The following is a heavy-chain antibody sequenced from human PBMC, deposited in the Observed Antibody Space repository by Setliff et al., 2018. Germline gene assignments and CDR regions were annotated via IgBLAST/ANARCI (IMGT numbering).Heavy chain of an antibody. CDR2: ISSSSSTI. J-gene: IGHJ4*02. V-gene: IGHV3-48*01. CDR1: GFTFSSYS. Sequence: PGGSLRLSCAASGFTFSSYSMNWVRQAPGKGLEWVSYISSSSSTIYYADSVKGRFTISRDNAKNSLYLQMDSLRADDTAVYYCTRSRGTTVYDYWGQGTLVTVSS. D-gene: IGHD1-7*01. CDR3: TRSRGTTVYDY.